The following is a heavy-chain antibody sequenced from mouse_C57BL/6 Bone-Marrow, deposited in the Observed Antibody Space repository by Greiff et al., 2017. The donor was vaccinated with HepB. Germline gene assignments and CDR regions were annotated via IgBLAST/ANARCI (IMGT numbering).Heavy chain of an antibody. J-gene: IGHJ2*01. CDR3: ARGDLGYYGSSYYFDY. V-gene: IGHV1-22*01. CDR2: INPNNGGT. CDR1: GYTFTDYN. Sequence: EVQLQQSGPELVKPGASVKMSCKASGYTFTDYNMHWVKQSHGKSLEWIGYINPNNGGTSYNQKFKGKATLTVNKSSSTAYMELRSLTSEDSAVYYCARGDLGYYGSSYYFDYWGQGTTLTVSS. D-gene: IGHD1-1*01.